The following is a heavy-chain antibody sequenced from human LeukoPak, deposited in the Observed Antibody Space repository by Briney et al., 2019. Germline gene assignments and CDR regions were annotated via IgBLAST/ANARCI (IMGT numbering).Heavy chain of an antibody. CDR1: GYSFISSD. D-gene: IGHD6-19*01. V-gene: IGHV1-8*03. J-gene: IGHJ6*03. Sequence: ASVKVSCKASGYSFISSDISWVRQAPGQGLEWMGWMNPNNGDTEYAQKFQGRLTITTNTATSTADMELRSLTIEDTAVYYCARGSGWRSNFYYYMDVWGKGTTVTVTS. CDR3: ARGSGWRSNFYYYMDV. CDR2: MNPNNGDT.